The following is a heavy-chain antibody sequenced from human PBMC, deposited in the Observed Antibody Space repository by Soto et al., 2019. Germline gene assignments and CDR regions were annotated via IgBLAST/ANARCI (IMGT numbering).Heavy chain of an antibody. J-gene: IGHJ5*02. V-gene: IGHV5-10-1*01. Sequence: EVQLVQSGAEVKKPGESLRISCKGSGYSFTSYWITWVRQMPGKGLEWMGRIDPSDSYTNYSPSFQGHVTISADKSISTAYPQWSSMKAPDTAMYYCARLLVAGSYWFPWGQGTLVTVSS. CDR3: ARLLVAGSYWFP. CDR2: IDPSDSYT. D-gene: IGHD3-10*01. CDR1: GYSFTSYW.